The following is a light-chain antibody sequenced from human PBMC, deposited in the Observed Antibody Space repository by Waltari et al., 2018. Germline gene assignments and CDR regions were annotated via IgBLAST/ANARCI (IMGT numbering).Light chain of an antibody. Sequence: DIVMTQSPDSMAVSLGERATINCKSSQSVLYSSDNKNYLAWYQQKPGQPPKLLIYWASTRESGVPDRFSGSGSRTDFTLTISSLQAEDEAVYYCQQYYSTPTFGPGTKVDIK. V-gene: IGKV4-1*01. CDR1: QSVLYSSDNKNY. CDR3: QQYYSTPT. CDR2: WAS. J-gene: IGKJ3*01.